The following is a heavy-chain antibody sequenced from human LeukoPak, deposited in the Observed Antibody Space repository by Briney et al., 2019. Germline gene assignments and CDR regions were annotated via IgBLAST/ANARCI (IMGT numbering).Heavy chain of an antibody. V-gene: IGHV3-23*01. CDR2: ISGNGGNT. D-gene: IGHD3-9*01. Sequence: GGSLRLSCAASGFTFSNYAMNWVRQAPGKGLEWVSGISGNGGNTYYADSVKSRFTISRDNSKNTLYLQMNSLRAEDTAIYYCAKDAYYDISGWFDPWGQGTLVTVSS. CDR1: GFTFSNYA. J-gene: IGHJ5*02. CDR3: AKDAYYDISGWFDP.